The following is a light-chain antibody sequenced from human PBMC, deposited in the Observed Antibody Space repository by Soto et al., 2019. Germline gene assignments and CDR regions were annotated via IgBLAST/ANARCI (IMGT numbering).Light chain of an antibody. CDR1: SSDVGTYNL. V-gene: IGLV2-23*02. CDR3: CSYAGSSSTI. Sequence: QSALTQPASVSGSPGQSITISCSGTSSDVGTYNLVSWYQQYPGKAPRLMIYEVTKRPSGVSNRFSGSKSGNTASLKISGLQPEDEADYYCCSYAGSSSTIFGTGTKVTVL. J-gene: IGLJ1*01. CDR2: EVT.